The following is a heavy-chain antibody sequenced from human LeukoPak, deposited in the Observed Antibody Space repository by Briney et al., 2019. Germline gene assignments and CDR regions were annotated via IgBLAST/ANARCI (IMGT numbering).Heavy chain of an antibody. V-gene: IGHV1-69*13. CDR2: ITPIFGTA. Sequence: ASVKVSCKASGGTFSSYAISWVRQAPGQGLEWMGGITPIFGTANYAQKFQGRVTITADESTSTAYMELSSLRSEDTAVYYCARLQHYYDSSGYYYPPSDYWGQGTLVTVSS. CDR1: GGTFSSYA. D-gene: IGHD3-22*01. CDR3: ARLQHYYDSSGYYYPPSDY. J-gene: IGHJ4*02.